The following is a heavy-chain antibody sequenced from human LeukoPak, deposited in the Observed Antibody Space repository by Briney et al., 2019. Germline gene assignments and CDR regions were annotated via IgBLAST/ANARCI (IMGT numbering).Heavy chain of an antibody. CDR1: GGSISSYF. J-gene: IGHJ6*03. V-gene: IGHV4-4*07. CDR3: ARDREGTSVWPRRNYFYMDV. CDR2: IYTSGST. D-gene: IGHD6-19*01. Sequence: SETLSLTCTVSGGSISSYFWTWIRQPAGKGLEWIGHIYTSGSTNSNPSLKSRVSVSVDTSKNQFSLKLSSVTAADTAVYYCARDREGTSVWPRRNYFYMDVWGKGTTVTISS.